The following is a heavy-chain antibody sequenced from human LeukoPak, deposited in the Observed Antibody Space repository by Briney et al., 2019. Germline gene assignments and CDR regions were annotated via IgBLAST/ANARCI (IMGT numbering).Heavy chain of an antibody. V-gene: IGHV4-59*05. Sequence: SETLSLTCTVSGVPIRGYYWIWIRQSPGRGLEWIGSVFYRDSFSYGGTTFYNPSLQNRVSISVDTSKNAFSLKLTSVTAADTAVYFCARQISENKDYWGQGTLVAVSS. J-gene: IGHJ4*02. D-gene: IGHD1/OR15-1a*01. CDR3: ARQISENKDY. CDR2: VFYRDSFSYGGTT. CDR1: GVPIRGYY.